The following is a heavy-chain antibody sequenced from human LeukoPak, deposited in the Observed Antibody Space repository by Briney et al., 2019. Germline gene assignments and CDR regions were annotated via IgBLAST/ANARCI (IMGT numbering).Heavy chain of an antibody. CDR2: IYYSGST. CDR3: ARIATPYSFVI. Sequence: SETLSLTCTVSGDSISSSSYYWGWIRQPPGKGLEWIGSIYYSGSTYYNPSLKSRVTISIDTSKNQFSLKLSSVTAADTALYYCARIATPYSFVIWGQGTLVTVSS. J-gene: IGHJ4*02. CDR1: GDSISSSSYY. V-gene: IGHV4-39*07. D-gene: IGHD5-24*01.